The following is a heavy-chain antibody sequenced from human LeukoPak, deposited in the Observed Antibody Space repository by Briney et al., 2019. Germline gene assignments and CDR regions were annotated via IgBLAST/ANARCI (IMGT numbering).Heavy chain of an antibody. D-gene: IGHD2-21*02. CDR1: GFTFSSYA. Sequence: GSSLRLSCAASGFTFSSYAKQWARQAPGKGLEWVAVISYDGSNKYYADSVKGRFTISRDNSKNTLYLQMSSLRAEDTAVYYCMVTAIEDFDYWGQGNLVTVSS. CDR3: MVTAIEDFDY. V-gene: IGHV3-30-3*01. CDR2: ISYDGSNK. J-gene: IGHJ4*02.